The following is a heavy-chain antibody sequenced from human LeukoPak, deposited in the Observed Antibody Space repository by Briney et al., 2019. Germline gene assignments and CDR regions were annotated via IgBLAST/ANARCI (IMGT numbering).Heavy chain of an antibody. D-gene: IGHD6-19*01. CDR2: IHYSGNT. Sequence: SETLSLTCSVSNGSISTTYWSWIRQPPGKGLEWIGNIHYSGNTNYNSSLKSRVTISVDTSKNQFSLKMISVTTADTAVYFCARRGWFHDRWGQGTLVTVSS. CDR3: ARRGWFHDR. J-gene: IGHJ5*02. CDR1: NGSISTTY. V-gene: IGHV4-59*01.